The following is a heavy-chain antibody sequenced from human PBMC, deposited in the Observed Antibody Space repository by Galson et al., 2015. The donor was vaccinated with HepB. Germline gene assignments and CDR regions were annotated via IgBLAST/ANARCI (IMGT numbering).Heavy chain of an antibody. Sequence: SLRLSCAASGFTFSDYYMSWIRQAPGKGLEWVSYISSSSSYTNYADSVKGRFTISRDNAKNSLYLQMNSLRAEDTAVYYCARDPPAPPGEHYYYGMDVWGQGTTVTVSS. D-gene: IGHD3-16*01. J-gene: IGHJ6*02. CDR2: ISSSSSYT. CDR1: GFTFSDYY. V-gene: IGHV3-11*05. CDR3: ARDPPAPPGEHYYYGMDV.